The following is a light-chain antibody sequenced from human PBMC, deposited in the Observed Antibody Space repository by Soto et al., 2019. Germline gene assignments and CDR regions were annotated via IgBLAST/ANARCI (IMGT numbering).Light chain of an antibody. CDR3: QQRSDWPWT. J-gene: IGKJ1*01. Sequence: EIVLTQSPATLSLSPGERGTLSCRASESVTDYLAWYQQKPGQAPRLLVYDVSYRAAGIPTRFSGGGYGTDFTHPISNVEPQGFGVYYCQQRSDWPWTVGQGT. CDR2: DVS. V-gene: IGKV3-11*01. CDR1: ESVTDY.